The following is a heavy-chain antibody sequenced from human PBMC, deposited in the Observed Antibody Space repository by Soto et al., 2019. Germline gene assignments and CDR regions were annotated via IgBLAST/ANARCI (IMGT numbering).Heavy chain of an antibody. CDR2: ISADNGNT. D-gene: IGHD2-21*02. CDR3: ARDSGVAGPSGDLDY. J-gene: IGHJ4*02. Sequence: ASVKVSCKASGYTFTSYGVSWVRQAPGQGLEWMGWISADNGNTNYSQKLQGRVTMTTDTSTTTAYIELSSLTSEDTALYYCARDSGVAGPSGDLDYWGQGTPVTASS. V-gene: IGHV1-18*01. CDR1: GYTFTSYG.